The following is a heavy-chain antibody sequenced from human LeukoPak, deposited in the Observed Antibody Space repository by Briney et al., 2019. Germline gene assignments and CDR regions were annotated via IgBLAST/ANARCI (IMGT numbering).Heavy chain of an antibody. CDR1: GFTFSSYW. D-gene: IGHD6-13*01. Sequence: GGSRRLSCAASGFTFSSYWMHWVRQAPGEGLVWVSRINSDGSSTSCADSVKGRFTISRDNAKNTLYLQMNSLRAEDTAVYHCAREGVWRQQLVDYYYGMDVWGQGTTVTVCS. CDR3: AREGVWRQQLVDYYYGMDV. J-gene: IGHJ6*02. CDR2: INSDGSST. V-gene: IGHV3-74*01.